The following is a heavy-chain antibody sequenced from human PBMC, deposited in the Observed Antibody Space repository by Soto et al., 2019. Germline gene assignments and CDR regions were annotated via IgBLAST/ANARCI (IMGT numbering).Heavy chain of an antibody. D-gene: IGHD1-26*01. Sequence: ESGGGLIQPGGSLRLSCAASGFTVSSNYMSWVRQAPGKGLEWVSVIYSGGSTYYADSVKGRFTISRDNSKNTLYLQMNSLRAEVTAVYYCARWAPSGRGYYYYGMDVWGQGTTVTVSS. CDR2: IYSGGST. V-gene: IGHV3-53*01. CDR1: GFTVSSNY. J-gene: IGHJ6*02. CDR3: ARWAPSGRGYYYYGMDV.